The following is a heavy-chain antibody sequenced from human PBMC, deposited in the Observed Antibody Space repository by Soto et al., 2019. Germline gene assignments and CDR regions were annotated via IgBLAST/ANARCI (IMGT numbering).Heavy chain of an antibody. CDR2: ISSSSSYI. D-gene: IGHD1-7*01. CDR3: ARERSLGGTVEDYYGMDV. V-gene: IGHV3-21*01. CDR1: GFTFSSYS. J-gene: IGHJ6*02. Sequence: GGSLRLSCAASGFTFSSYSMNWVRQAPGKGLEWVSSISSSSSYIYYADSVKGRFTISRDNAKNSLYLQMNSLRAEDTAVYYCARERSLGGTVEDYYGMDVWGQGTTVTVSS.